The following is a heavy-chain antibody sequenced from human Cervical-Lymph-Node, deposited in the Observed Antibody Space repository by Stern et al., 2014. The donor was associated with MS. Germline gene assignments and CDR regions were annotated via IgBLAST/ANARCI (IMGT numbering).Heavy chain of an antibody. J-gene: IGHJ5*02. CDR2: IYSDGDK. CDR1: GFSLRTNGVA. CDR3: ARTLLLLFGDFSSRWFDP. D-gene: IGHD2-21*01. V-gene: IGHV2-5*02. Sequence: QVTLKESGPTLVKPTETLRLTCTFSGFSLRTNGVAGGWIRQTPGKALEFLALIYSDGDKRYNPSLKRRRTITTDASQRQVVLKMTSLDPVDTATYYCARTLLLLFGDFSSRWFDPWGQGTLVTVSS.